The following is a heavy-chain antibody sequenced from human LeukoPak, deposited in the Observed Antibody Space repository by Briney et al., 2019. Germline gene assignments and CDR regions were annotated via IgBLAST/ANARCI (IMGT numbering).Heavy chain of an antibody. D-gene: IGHD6-13*01. Sequence: GGSLRLSCAASGFTFSSYSMNWVRQAPGKGLEWVSSISSSSYIYYADSVKGRFTISRDNAKNSLYLQMNSLRAEDTAVYYCARDRSNFYYYYYMDVWGKGTTVTVSS. CDR3: ARDRSNFYYYYYMDV. CDR1: GFTFSSYS. CDR2: ISSSSYI. V-gene: IGHV3-21*01. J-gene: IGHJ6*03.